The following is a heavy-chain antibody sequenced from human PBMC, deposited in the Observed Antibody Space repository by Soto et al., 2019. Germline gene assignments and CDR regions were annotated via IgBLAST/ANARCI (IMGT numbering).Heavy chain of an antibody. V-gene: IGHV3-7*03. Sequence: PGGSLRLSCAASGFTFSIYWMTWVRQAPGKGLEWVANIKQDGSEEYYVDSVKGRFTISRNNAKNSLYLQMNSLRAEDTAVYYCASSLFDTDNYFDDWGHGTLVTVSS. J-gene: IGHJ4*01. CDR3: ASSLFDTDNYFDD. CDR2: IKQDGSEE. CDR1: GFTFSIYW. D-gene: IGHD3-3*01.